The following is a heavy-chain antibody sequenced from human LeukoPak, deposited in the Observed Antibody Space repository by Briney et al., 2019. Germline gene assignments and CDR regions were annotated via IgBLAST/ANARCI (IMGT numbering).Heavy chain of an antibody. J-gene: IGHJ4*02. CDR1: DSSFRSHD. Sequence: GGSLRLSCAASDSSFRSHDMSWVRQTLEKGLEWVSSIAGDGASFYADSVKGRFTISRDNSENTLYLQMNSLRAEDTAVYYCAKGCSSASCYNQFFDSWGQGTLVTVSS. CDR3: AKGCSSASCYNQFFDS. V-gene: IGHV3-23*01. CDR2: IAGDGAS. D-gene: IGHD2-2*02.